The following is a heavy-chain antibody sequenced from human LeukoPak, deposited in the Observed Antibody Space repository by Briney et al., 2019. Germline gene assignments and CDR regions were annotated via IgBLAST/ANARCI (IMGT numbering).Heavy chain of an antibody. D-gene: IGHD3-22*01. Sequence: GGSLRLSCAASGFTFANYATSRLRQAPGRGLEWVSTIGGGANTYHADSVQGRFTISRDNSKNTLYLQMNSLRAEDTAVYYCAKGLGYSPATLYDYWGQGTLVTVSS. CDR2: IGGGANT. V-gene: IGHV3-23*01. CDR3: AKGLGYSPATLYDY. CDR1: GFTFANYA. J-gene: IGHJ4*02.